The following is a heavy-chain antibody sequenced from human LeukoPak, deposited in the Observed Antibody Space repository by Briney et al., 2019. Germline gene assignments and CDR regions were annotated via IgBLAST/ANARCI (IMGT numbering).Heavy chain of an antibody. Sequence: ASVKVSCKASGYTFTGYYMHWVRQAPGQGLEWMGWINPNSGGTNYAQKFQGRVTMTRDTSISTAYMELSRLRSDDTAVYYCEREYYGDYEEGGVDYWGQGPLVTVYS. CDR1: GYTFTGYY. CDR3: EREYYGDYEEGGVDY. CDR2: INPNSGGT. J-gene: IGHJ4*02. D-gene: IGHD4-17*01. V-gene: IGHV1-2*02.